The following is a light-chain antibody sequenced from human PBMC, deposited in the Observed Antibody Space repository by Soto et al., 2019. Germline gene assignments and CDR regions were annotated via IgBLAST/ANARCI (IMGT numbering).Light chain of an antibody. CDR2: DAS. Sequence: EIGLTQSPATLSLSPWERATLSCMASQSVSSYLAWYQQKPGQAPRLLIYDASNRATGVPARFSGGGSGTDFTLTISSLEPEDFAVYYCQQRSIWPPTFGQGTRLEIK. V-gene: IGKV3-11*01. J-gene: IGKJ5*01. CDR1: QSVSSY. CDR3: QQRSIWPPT.